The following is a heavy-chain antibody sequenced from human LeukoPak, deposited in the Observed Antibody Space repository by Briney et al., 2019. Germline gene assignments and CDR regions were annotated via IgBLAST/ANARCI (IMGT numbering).Heavy chain of an antibody. D-gene: IGHD5-12*01. CDR1: GYTFTGYY. V-gene: IGHV1-2*02. CDR3: ARLRGYSGYDTVFGAFDI. J-gene: IGHJ3*02. CDR2: INPNSGGT. Sequence: GASVKVSCKASGYTFTGYYMHWVRQAPGQGLEWMGWINPNSGGTNYAQKFQGRVTMTRDTSISTAYMELSRLRSDDTAVYYCARLRGYSGYDTVFGAFDIWGQGTMVTVSS.